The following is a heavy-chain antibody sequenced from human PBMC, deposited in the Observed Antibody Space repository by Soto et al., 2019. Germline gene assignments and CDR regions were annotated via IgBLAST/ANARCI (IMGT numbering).Heavy chain of an antibody. CDR3: ARVGEMATNYFFDY. CDR2: ISSSSSYI. Sequence: PGGSLRLSCAASGFTFSSYSMNWVRQAPGKGLEWVSSISSSSSYIYYADSVKGRFTISRDNAKNSLYLQMNSLRAEDTAVYYCARVGEMATNYFFDYWGQGTLVTVSS. CDR1: GFTFSSYS. V-gene: IGHV3-21*01. J-gene: IGHJ4*02. D-gene: IGHD5-12*01.